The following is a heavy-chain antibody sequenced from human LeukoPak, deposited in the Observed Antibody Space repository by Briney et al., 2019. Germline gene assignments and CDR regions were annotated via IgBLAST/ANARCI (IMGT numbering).Heavy chain of an antibody. CDR3: AKTNGYYSE. J-gene: IGHJ4*02. Sequence: GGSLRLSCAASGFTFSSYGMNWLRQAPGKGLEWVSGISGSGGTTYYADSVKGRFTISRDNSKNSLSLQVSSLRAEDTAVYYCAKTNGYYSEWRQGTMVTVPS. D-gene: IGHD3-22*01. V-gene: IGHV3-23*01. CDR1: GFTFSSYG. CDR2: ISGSGGTT.